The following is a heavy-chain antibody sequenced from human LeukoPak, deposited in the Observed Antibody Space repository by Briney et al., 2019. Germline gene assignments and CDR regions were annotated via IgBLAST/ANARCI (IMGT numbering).Heavy chain of an antibody. D-gene: IGHD3-22*01. CDR2: IIPIFGTA. Sequence: SMKVSCKASGGTFSSYAISWVRQAPGQGLEWMGGIIPIFGTANYAQKFQGRVTITTDESTSTAYMELSSLRSEDTAVYYCARFGADYYDSSGYPTDDYWGQGTLVTVSS. CDR1: GGTFSSYA. CDR3: ARFGADYYDSSGYPTDDY. V-gene: IGHV1-69*05. J-gene: IGHJ4*02.